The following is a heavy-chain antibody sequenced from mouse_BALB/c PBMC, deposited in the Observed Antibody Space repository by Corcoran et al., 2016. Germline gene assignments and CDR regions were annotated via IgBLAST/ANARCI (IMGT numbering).Heavy chain of an antibody. D-gene: IGHD1-1*01. Sequence: QIQLVQSGPELKKPGETVKISCKASGYTFTNYGMNWVKQAPGKGLKWMGWINTYTGEPTYADDFKGRFAFSLETSANTAYLQINNLKNEDTATYFCARRYGSSQYAMDYWGQGTSVTVSS. CDR1: GYTFTNYG. V-gene: IGHV9-3-1*01. CDR3: ARRYGSSQYAMDY. J-gene: IGHJ4*01. CDR2: INTYTGEP.